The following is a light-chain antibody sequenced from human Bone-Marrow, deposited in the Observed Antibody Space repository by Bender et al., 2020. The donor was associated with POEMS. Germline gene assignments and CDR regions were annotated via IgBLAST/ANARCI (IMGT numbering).Light chain of an antibody. Sequence: SYVLTQPPSVSVAPGQTARITCGGNDIGSKSVHWYQQKPGQAPVLVVHDDNDRPSGIPERFSGSNSGYTATLTISRVEAGDEADYYCQVWDRSGDRLWVFGGGTKLTV. V-gene: IGLV3-21*02. J-gene: IGLJ3*02. CDR3: QVWDRSGDRLWV. CDR1: DIGSKS. CDR2: DDN.